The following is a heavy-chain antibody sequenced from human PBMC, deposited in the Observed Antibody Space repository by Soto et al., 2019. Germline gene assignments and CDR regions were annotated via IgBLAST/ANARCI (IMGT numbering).Heavy chain of an antibody. CDR2: VIPSFGTA. J-gene: IGHJ5*02. Sequence: EHLVQSGAEVKKPGSSVKVSCKASGGTFSTYAISWVRQARGQGLEWMGGVIPSFGTATYAQKFQGRVTITADKFTSTAYMELSSLRSEDTAVYYCASAPLTMVGNWFDPWGQGTLVTVSS. D-gene: IGHD3-10*01. V-gene: IGHV1-69*06. CDR3: ASAPLTMVGNWFDP. CDR1: GGTFSTYA.